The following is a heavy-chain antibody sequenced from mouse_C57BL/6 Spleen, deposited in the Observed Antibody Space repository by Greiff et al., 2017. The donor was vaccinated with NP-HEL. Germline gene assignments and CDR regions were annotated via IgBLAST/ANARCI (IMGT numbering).Heavy chain of an antibody. D-gene: IGHD1-1*01. CDR1: GYTFTSYW. CDR2: IYPGSGST. V-gene: IGHV1-55*01. Sequence: VQLQQSGAELVKPGASVKMSCKASGYTFTSYWITWVKQRPGQGLEWIGDIYPGSGSTNYNEKFKSKATLTVDTSSSTADMQLSSLTSEDSAVYYCAREGITTVVATADYWGQGTTLTVAS. J-gene: IGHJ2*01. CDR3: AREGITTVVATADY.